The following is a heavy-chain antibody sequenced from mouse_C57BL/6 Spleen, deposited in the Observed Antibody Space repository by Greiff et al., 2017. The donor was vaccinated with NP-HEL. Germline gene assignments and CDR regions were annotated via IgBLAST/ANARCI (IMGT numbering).Heavy chain of an antibody. V-gene: IGHV1-18*01. CDR2: INPNNGGT. CDR3: ARWGDDGYYKDWYFDV. D-gene: IGHD2-3*01. Sequence: VQLKESGPELVKPGASVKIPCKASGYTFTDYNMDWVKQSHGKSLEWIGDINPNNGGTIYNQKFKGKATLTVDKSSSTAYMQLSSLTSEDSAVYYCARWGDDGYYKDWYFDVWGTGTTVTVSS. J-gene: IGHJ1*03. CDR1: GYTFTDYN.